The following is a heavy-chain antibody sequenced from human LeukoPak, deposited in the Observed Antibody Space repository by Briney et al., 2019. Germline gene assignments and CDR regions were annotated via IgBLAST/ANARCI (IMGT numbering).Heavy chain of an antibody. V-gene: IGHV3-74*01. Sequence: GGSLRLSCAASGFTFSSHWMHWVRQAPGKGLEWVSRISDDGTNRNYADSVKGRFTISRDNDKNTLYLQMNSLRAEDTAVYYCARIIVGATGIDYWGQGTLVSVSS. J-gene: IGHJ4*02. CDR1: GFTFSSHW. CDR3: ARIIVGATGIDY. D-gene: IGHD1-26*01. CDR2: ISDDGTNR.